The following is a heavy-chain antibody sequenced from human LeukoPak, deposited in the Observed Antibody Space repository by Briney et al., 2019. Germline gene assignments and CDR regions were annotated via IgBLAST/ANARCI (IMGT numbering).Heavy chain of an antibody. V-gene: IGHV4-31*02. Sequence: LRLSCTASGYTFRSYWMSWIRQHPGKGLEWIGYIYYSVSSYYNPSFMSRLTISVDTSKNQFALKLSSVTAAATAVYYCARGNSSGFRWGQGTLVTVSS. J-gene: IGHJ4*02. D-gene: IGHD3-22*01. CDR2: IYYSVSS. CDR3: ARGNSSGFR. CDR1: GYTFRSYW.